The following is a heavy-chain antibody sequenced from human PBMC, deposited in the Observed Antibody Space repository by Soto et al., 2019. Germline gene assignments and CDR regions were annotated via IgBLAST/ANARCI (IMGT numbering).Heavy chain of an antibody. CDR1: GFTFSSYS. J-gene: IGHJ4*02. CDR2: ISSSSSYI. V-gene: IGHV3-21*01. D-gene: IGHD3-22*01. CDR3: AREGPYYYDSSGYYLPFDY. Sequence: GGSLRLSCAASGFTFSSYSMNWVRQAPGKGLEWVSSISSSSSYIYYADSVKGRFTISRDNAKNSLYLQMNSLRAEDTAVYYCAREGPYYYDSSGYYLPFDYWGQGTLVTVSS.